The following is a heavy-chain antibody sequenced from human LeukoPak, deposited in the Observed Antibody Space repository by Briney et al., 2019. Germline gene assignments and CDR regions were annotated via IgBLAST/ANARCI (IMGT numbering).Heavy chain of an antibody. D-gene: IGHD6-13*01. J-gene: IGHJ4*02. Sequence: PSETLSLTCTVSGGSISSGDYYWSWIRQPPGKGLEWIGEINHSGSTNYNPSLKSRVTISVDTSKNQFSLKLSSVTAADTAVYYCARGQQQLVPLSYFDYWGQGTLVTVSS. CDR3: ARGQQQLVPLSYFDY. CDR1: GGSISSGDYY. V-gene: IGHV4-39*07. CDR2: INHSGST.